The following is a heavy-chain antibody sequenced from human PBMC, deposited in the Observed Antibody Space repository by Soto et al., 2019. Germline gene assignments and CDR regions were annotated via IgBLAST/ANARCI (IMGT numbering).Heavy chain of an antibody. CDR1: GGTFSSYA. CDR3: ARIRRAVVTPDAFDI. CDR2: IIPIFGTA. D-gene: IGHD2-21*02. J-gene: IGHJ3*02. V-gene: IGHV1-69*13. Sequence: AASVKVSCKASGGTFSSYAISWVRQAPGQGLEWMGGIIPIFGTANYAQKFQGRVTITADESTGTAYMELSSLKASDTAMYYCARIRRAVVTPDAFDIWGEGTMVTVSS.